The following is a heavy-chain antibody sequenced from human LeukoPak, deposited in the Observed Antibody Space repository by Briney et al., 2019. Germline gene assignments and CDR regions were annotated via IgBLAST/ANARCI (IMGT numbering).Heavy chain of an antibody. CDR1: GGSISGYY. D-gene: IGHD3-22*01. Sequence: SETLSLTCTVSGGSISGYYWSWIRQPPGKGLEWIGYIYYSGSTNYNPSLKSRVTISVDTSKNQFSLKLSSVTAADTAVYYCASASFYYDSSGYYDYWGQGTLVTVSS. CDR3: ASASFYYDSSGYYDY. J-gene: IGHJ4*02. CDR2: IYYSGST. V-gene: IGHV4-59*12.